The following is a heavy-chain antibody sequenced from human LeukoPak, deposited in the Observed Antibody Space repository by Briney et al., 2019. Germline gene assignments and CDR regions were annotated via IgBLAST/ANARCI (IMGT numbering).Heavy chain of an antibody. V-gene: IGHV3-7*01. Sequence: GGSLRLSCAASGFTFSNYWMTWVRQAPGKGLEWVAHINQDGSKEHYMDSVKARFTISGDNAKNSLSLQMNSLRAEDTAVYYCVRDGGVSGYDLLDYWGQGTLVTVSS. CDR2: INQDGSKE. J-gene: IGHJ4*02. CDR1: GFTFSNYW. D-gene: IGHD5-12*01. CDR3: VRDGGVSGYDLLDY.